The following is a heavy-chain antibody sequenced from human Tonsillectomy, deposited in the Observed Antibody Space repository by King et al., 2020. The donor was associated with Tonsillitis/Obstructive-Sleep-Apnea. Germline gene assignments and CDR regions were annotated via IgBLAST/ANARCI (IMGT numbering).Heavy chain of an antibody. CDR1: RFTFGDYA. J-gene: IGHJ6*02. D-gene: IGHD2-2*01. V-gene: IGHV3-49*04. CDR2: IRSKAYGGTT. Sequence: VQLVESGGGFVQPGRSLRLSCTASRFTFGDYAMSWVRQAPGKGLEWVGFIRSKAYGGTTEYAASVKGRFTISRDDSKSIAYQQMNSLKTEDTAVYYCTRETCGRTSCYFGYGMDVWGQGTTVTVSS. CDR3: TRETCGRTSCYFGYGMDV.